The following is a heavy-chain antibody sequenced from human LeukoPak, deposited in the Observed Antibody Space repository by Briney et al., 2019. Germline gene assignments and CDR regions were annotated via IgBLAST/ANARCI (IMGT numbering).Heavy chain of an antibody. CDR3: ATDDCGGDCYSSH. V-gene: IGHV3-30*03. CDR1: GFTFSSYA. D-gene: IGHD2-21*02. CDR2: ISYDGSNK. Sequence: GGSLRLSCAASGFTFSSYAMSWVRQAPGKGLEWGAVISYDGSNKYYADSVKGRFTISRDNSKNTLYLQMNSLRAEDTAVYYCATDDCGGDCYSSHWGQGTLVTVSS. J-gene: IGHJ4*02.